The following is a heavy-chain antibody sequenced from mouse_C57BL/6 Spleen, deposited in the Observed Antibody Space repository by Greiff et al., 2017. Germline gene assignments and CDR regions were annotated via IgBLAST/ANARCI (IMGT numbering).Heavy chain of an antibody. D-gene: IGHD6-1*01. CDR2: IDPEDGAT. Sequence: VQLQQSGAELVRPGASVKLSCTASGFNIKDYYMHWVKQRPEQGLEWIGRIDPEDGATEYAPKFKGKATMTADTSSNTAYLQLSSLTSEDTAVYYCTSSAYFEAWFAYWGQGTLVTVSA. CDR1: GFNIKDYY. CDR3: TSSAYFEAWFAY. J-gene: IGHJ3*01. V-gene: IGHV14-1*01.